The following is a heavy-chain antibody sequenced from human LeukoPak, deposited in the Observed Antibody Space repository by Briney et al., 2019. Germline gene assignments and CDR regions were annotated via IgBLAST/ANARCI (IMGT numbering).Heavy chain of an antibody. V-gene: IGHV3-74*01. J-gene: IGHJ4*02. D-gene: IGHD4-23*01. Sequence: QPGGSLRLSCAAPGFTFSNYLMHWVRQVPGKGLVWVSGINGVGSTTNYADSVKGRFTISRDNAKNTLYLQMSSLRAEDTAVYYCARGNSGFDYWGQGTLVTVPS. CDR3: ARGNSGFDY. CDR2: INGVGSTT. CDR1: GFTFSNYL.